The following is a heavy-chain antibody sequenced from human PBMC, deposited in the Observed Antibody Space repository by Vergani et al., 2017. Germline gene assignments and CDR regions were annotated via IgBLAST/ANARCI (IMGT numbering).Heavy chain of an antibody. D-gene: IGHD1-7*01. CDR2: IYYSGST. Sequence: QLQLQESGPGLVKPSETLSLTCTVSGGSISSSSYYWGWIRQPPGKGLEWIGSIYYSGSTSYNPSLKSRVTISVDTSKNQFSLKLSSVTAADTAVYYCARRVITGTTCFDYWGQGTLVTVSS. J-gene: IGHJ4*02. CDR3: ARRVITGTTCFDY. V-gene: IGHV4-39*01. CDR1: GGSISSSSYY.